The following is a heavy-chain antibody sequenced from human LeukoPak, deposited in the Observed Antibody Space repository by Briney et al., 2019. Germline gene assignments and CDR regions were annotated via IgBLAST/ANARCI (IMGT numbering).Heavy chain of an antibody. Sequence: GGSLRLSCAASGFTFSNAWMSWVRQAPGKGLEWVGRIKSKTDGGTTDYAAPVKGRFTISRDDSKNTLYLQMNSLKTEDTAVYYCTTRRVAVATYFAYWGQGTLVTVSS. CDR1: GFTFSNAW. V-gene: IGHV3-15*01. J-gene: IGHJ4*02. D-gene: IGHD6-19*01. CDR2: IKSKTDGGTT. CDR3: TTRRVAVATYFAY.